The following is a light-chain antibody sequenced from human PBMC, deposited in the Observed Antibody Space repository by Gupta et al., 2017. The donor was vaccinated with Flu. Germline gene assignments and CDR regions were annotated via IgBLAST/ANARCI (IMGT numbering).Light chain of an antibody. Sequence: DIVMTQSPLSLPVTPGEPASISCRSSQSLLHSNGYNYLDWYLQKPGQSPQLLIYLGSNRASGVPDRFSGSGSGTDFTLKINKVEAEDVGIYYCMQARQTPWTFGQGTKVEIK. V-gene: IGKV2-28*01. J-gene: IGKJ1*01. CDR3: MQARQTPWT. CDR2: LGS. CDR1: QSLLHSNGYNY.